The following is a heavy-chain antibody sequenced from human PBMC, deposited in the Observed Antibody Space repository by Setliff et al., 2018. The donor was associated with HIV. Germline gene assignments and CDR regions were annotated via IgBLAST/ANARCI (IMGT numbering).Heavy chain of an antibody. Sequence: PSETLSLTCTVSGDSSSNDYWAWVRQPPGKGLEWIRNIHTSGTTKYNPSLNRRVTISVDMSKSQFSLRLSSVTAADTAMYYCAREYYRSGGYYSGWKYYYMDVWGKGTTVTVSS. CDR1: GDSSSNDY. J-gene: IGHJ6*03. CDR2: IHTSGTT. V-gene: IGHV4-4*08. D-gene: IGHD2-15*01. CDR3: AREYYRSGGYYSGWKYYYMDV.